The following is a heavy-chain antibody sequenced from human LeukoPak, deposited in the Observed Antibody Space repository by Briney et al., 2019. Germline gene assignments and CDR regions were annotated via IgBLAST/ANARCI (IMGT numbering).Heavy chain of an antibody. V-gene: IGHV1-2*02. Sequence: ASVKVSCKASGYTFTGYYMHWVRQAPGQGLEWMGWINPNSGGTNYAQKFQGRVTMTRDTSISTAYMELSRLRSDDTAVYYCARDPSLWFGESRFDYWGQGTLVTVSS. CDR2: INPNSGGT. J-gene: IGHJ4*02. CDR3: ARDPSLWFGESRFDY. D-gene: IGHD3-10*01. CDR1: GYTFTGYY.